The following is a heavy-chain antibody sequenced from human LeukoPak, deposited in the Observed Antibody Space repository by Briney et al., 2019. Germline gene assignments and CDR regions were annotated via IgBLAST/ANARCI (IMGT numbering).Heavy chain of an antibody. CDR3: ARGLNRGYYYGSGSYGY. V-gene: IGHV4-34*01. J-gene: IGHJ4*02. Sequence: GSLRLSCAASGFTFSSYGMSWVRQAPGKGLEWIGEINHSGSTNYNPSLKSRVTISVDTSKNQFSLKLSSVTAADTAVYYCARGLNRGYYYGSGSYGYWGQGTLVTVSS. D-gene: IGHD3-10*01. CDR1: GFTFSSYG. CDR2: INHSGST.